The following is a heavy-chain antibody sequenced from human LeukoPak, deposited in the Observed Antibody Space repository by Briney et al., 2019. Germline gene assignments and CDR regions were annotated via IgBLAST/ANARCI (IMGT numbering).Heavy chain of an antibody. CDR2: ISAYNGNT. CDR3: ARGASSDY. CDR1: GYNFFTYG. J-gene: IGHJ4*02. Sequence: ASVKVSCKASGYNFFTYGITWVRQAPGQGLEWMGWISAYNGNTNYAQKLQGRVTMTTDTSTSTAYMELRSLRSDDTAAYYCARGASSDYWGQGTLVTVSS. V-gene: IGHV1-18*01.